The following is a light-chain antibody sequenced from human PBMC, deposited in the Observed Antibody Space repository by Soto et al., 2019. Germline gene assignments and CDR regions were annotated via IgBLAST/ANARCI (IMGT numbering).Light chain of an antibody. J-gene: IGKJ1*01. CDR2: DAS. CDR3: QQRSNWPGT. Sequence: EIVLTQSPATLSLSPGERVTVSCRASQSVSSYLAWYQQKPGQAPRLLIYDASNRATGIPARFSGSGSGTDFTLTISSLEPEDFAVYYCQQRSNWPGTFGQGTKVEIK. CDR1: QSVSSY. V-gene: IGKV3-11*01.